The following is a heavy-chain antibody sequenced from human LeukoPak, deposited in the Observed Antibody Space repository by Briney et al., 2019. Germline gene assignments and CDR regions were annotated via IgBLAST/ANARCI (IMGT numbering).Heavy chain of an antibody. CDR2: IYYSGST. CDR3: ARLGAPGGGSYYFDY. D-gene: IGHD2-15*01. V-gene: IGHV4-59*01. CDR1: GGSISSYY. J-gene: IGHJ4*02. Sequence: PSETLSLTCTVSGGSISSYYWSWIRQPPGKGLEWLGYIYYSGSTNYNPSLKSRVTISVDTSKNQFSLKLSSVTAADTAVYYCARLGAPGGGSYYFDYWGQGTLATVSS.